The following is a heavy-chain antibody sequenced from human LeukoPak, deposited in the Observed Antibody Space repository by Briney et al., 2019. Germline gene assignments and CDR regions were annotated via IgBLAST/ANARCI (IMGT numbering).Heavy chain of an antibody. Sequence: GGSLRLSCAASGFTVSSNYMSWVRQAPGKGLEWVSIIYSGGSTYYADSVKGRFTISRDNSENTLYLQMNSLRAEDTAVYYCARDSGISGCFDSWGQGTLVTVSS. V-gene: IGHV3-66*01. J-gene: IGHJ4*02. CDR3: ARDSGISGCFDS. CDR1: GFTVSSNY. CDR2: IYSGGST. D-gene: IGHD6-19*01.